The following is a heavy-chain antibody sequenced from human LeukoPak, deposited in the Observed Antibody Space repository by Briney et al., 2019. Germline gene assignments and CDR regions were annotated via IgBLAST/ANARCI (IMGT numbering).Heavy chain of an antibody. Sequence: ASVKVSCKASGYTFTSYDINWVRQATGQALEWMGWMNPNSGNTGYAQKFQGRVTMTRNTSISTAYMELSSLRSEDTAVYYCARAGSSGYYRGFDYWGQGTLVTVSS. CDR2: MNPNSGNT. D-gene: IGHD3-22*01. J-gene: IGHJ4*02. V-gene: IGHV1-8*01. CDR1: GYTFTSYD. CDR3: ARAGSSGYYRGFDY.